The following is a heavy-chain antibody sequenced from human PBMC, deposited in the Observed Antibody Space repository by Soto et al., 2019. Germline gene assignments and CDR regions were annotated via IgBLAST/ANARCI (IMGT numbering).Heavy chain of an antibody. D-gene: IGHD3-10*01. Sequence: SETLSLTCAVYGGSFSGYYWSWIRQPPGKGLEWIGEINHSGSTNYNPSLKSRVTISVDTSKNQFSLKLSSVTAADTAVYYCARGPPGYGSGRGPYYYYGMDVWGQGTTVTVS. CDR3: ARGPPGYGSGRGPYYYYGMDV. CDR1: GGSFSGYY. CDR2: INHSGST. J-gene: IGHJ6*02. V-gene: IGHV4-34*01.